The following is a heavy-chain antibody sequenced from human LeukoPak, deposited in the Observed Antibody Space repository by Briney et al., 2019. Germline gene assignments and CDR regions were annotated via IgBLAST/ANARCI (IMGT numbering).Heavy chain of an antibody. CDR1: GSTFTSYD. CDR2: MHPDSGNT. J-gene: IGHJ4*02. D-gene: IGHD3-16*01. Sequence: ASVKVSCKASGSTFTSYDINWVRQATGQGLEWIGWMHPDSGNTGYALKFQGRVTMTRNTSISTAYMELSSLRSEDTAVYYCARAKRLGGNYYFDYWGQGTLVAVSS. CDR3: ARAKRLGGNYYFDY. V-gene: IGHV1-8*01.